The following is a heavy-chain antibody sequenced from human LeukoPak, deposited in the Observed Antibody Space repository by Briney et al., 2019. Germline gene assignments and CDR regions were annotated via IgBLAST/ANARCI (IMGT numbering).Heavy chain of an antibody. CDR3: ASLGRWLQLDY. Sequence: PSETLSLTCTVSGGSISSSSYYWGWIRQPPGKGLQWIGRIDYSGSTYYNPSLKSRVTISVDTSKNQFSLKLSSVTAADTAVYYCASLGRWLQLDYWGQGTLVTVS. CDR2: IDYSGST. D-gene: IGHD5-24*01. V-gene: IGHV4-39*01. J-gene: IGHJ4*02. CDR1: GGSISSSSYY.